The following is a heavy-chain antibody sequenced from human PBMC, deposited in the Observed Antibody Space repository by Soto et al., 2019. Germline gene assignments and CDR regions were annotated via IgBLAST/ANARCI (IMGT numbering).Heavy chain of an antibody. CDR2: VSHNGNDK. CDR3: AKATTMVVVTKDYYNGMDV. D-gene: IGHD3-22*01. J-gene: IGHJ6*02. CDR1: GFTFSNYG. Sequence: GGSLRLSCAASGFTFSNYGMHWVRQAPGKGLEWVAIVSHNGNDKYYVDSVEGRFTISRDNSKNTVYLQMNNLRADDTAVYYCAKATTMVVVTKDYYNGMDVWGQGTKVTVSS. V-gene: IGHV3-30*18.